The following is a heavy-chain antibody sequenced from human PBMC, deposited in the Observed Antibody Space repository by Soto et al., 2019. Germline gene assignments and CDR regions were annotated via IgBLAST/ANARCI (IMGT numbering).Heavy chain of an antibody. CDR3: AAGSGGVGLSFDS. CDR1: GGSISSDSYY. V-gene: IGHV4-31*03. CDR2: VYYSGNT. J-gene: IGHJ4*02. D-gene: IGHD1-26*01. Sequence: QVQLQESGPGLVKPSQTLSLSCTVSGGSISSDSYYCTWIRQHPGKGLEWIGYVYYSGNTYYNPSLKSRLTISLDTSKKQFSLKLTSVTAADTAVYFCAAGSGGVGLSFDSWGQGILVTVSS.